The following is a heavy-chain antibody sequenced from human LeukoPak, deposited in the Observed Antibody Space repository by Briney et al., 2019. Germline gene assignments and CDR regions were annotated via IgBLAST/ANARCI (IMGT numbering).Heavy chain of an antibody. CDR2: IYYSGST. D-gene: IGHD6-13*01. CDR1: GGSISSYY. J-gene: IGHJ6*03. CDR3: AREVQQLVPYYYYMDV. V-gene: IGHV4-59*01. Sequence: SETLSLTCTVSGGSISSYYWSWIRQPPGKGLEWIGYIYYSGSTNYNPSLKSRVTISVDTSKNQFSLKLSSVTAADTAVYYCAREVQQLVPYYYYMDVWGKGTTVTVSS.